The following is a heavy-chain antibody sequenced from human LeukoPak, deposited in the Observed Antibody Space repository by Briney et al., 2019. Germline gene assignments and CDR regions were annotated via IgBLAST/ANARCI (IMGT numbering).Heavy chain of an antibody. CDR3: AREGYSSSLNHPGAADFEY. V-gene: IGHV3-23*01. CDR1: GFTFSIYA. D-gene: IGHD6-6*01. CDR2: MSSKGRDS. Sequence: GGSLRLSCAASGFTFSIYAMSWVRPAPGKGLEWVSPMSSKGRDSKYADSVKGRCTMSRDDSQITLYRQMNSLRAEDTAVYYCAREGYSSSLNHPGAADFEYWGKGTRFTVS. J-gene: IGHJ4*02.